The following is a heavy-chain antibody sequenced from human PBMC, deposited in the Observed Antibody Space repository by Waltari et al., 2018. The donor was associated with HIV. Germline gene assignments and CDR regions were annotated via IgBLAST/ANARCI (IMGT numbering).Heavy chain of an antibody. Sequence: QVQLVESGGGVVQPGRSLRLSCAASGFTFSSYGMHWVRQAPGKGLGWVAVIWYDGSNKYYAESVKGRFIISRDNSKNTLYLEMNSLRVEDTAVYYCARRDGYNVVDFWGQGTLVTVSS. CDR1: GFTFSSYG. V-gene: IGHV3-33*01. CDR2: IWYDGSNK. CDR3: ARRDGYNVVDF. J-gene: IGHJ4*02. D-gene: IGHD5-12*01.